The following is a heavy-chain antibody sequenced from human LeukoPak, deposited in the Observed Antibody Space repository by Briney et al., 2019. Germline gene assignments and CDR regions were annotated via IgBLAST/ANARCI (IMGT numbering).Heavy chain of an antibody. V-gene: IGHV4-38-2*02. CDR2: IYHSGST. Sequence: PSETLSLTCTVSGYSISSGYYRGWIRQPPGKGLEWIGSIYHSGSTYYNPSLKSRLTISVDTSKNQFSLKLSSVTAADTAVYYCARSGYSYGADAFDIWGQGTMVTVSS. CDR1: GYSISSGYY. J-gene: IGHJ3*02. CDR3: ARSGYSYGADAFDI. D-gene: IGHD5-18*01.